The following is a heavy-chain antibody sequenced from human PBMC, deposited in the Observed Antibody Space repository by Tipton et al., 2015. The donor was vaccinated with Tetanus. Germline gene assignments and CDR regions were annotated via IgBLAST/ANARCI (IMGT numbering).Heavy chain of an antibody. J-gene: IGHJ5*02. CDR1: GGSISSSSYY. V-gene: IGHV4-39*01. CDR3: ASGVLLWFGEPNNWFDP. D-gene: IGHD3-10*01. Sequence: TLSLTCTVSGGSISSSSYYWGWIRQPPGKGLEWIGSIYYSGSTYYNPSLKSRVTISVDTSKNQFSLKLSSVTAADTAVYYCASGVLLWFGEPNNWFDPWGQGTLVTVSS. CDR2: IYYSGST.